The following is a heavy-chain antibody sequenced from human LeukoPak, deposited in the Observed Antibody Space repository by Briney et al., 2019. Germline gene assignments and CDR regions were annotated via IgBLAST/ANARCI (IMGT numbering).Heavy chain of an antibody. CDR3: AHRKSSSWYFDY. V-gene: IGHV2-5*02. Sequence: SGPTLFNPTQTLTLTFTFSGFSLSTSGVGGGGIRQPPVKALEWLALIYWDYDKRYSPSLKSRLTITNDTYKTQVVLTLTNMDPVDKDTYYCAHRKSSSWYFDYWGQGTLVTVSS. D-gene: IGHD6-13*01. J-gene: IGHJ4*02. CDR2: IYWDYDK. CDR1: GFSLSTSGVG.